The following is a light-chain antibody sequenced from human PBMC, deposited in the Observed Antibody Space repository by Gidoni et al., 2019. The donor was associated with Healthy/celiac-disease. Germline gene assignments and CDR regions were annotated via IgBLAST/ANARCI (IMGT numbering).Light chain of an antibody. CDR1: QSVNS. Sequence: EIVMTQSPATLSVSPGERATLSCRASQSVNSLLIYGASTRATGIPARFSGRGSGTEFTLTISSLQSEDFAVYYCQQYNNWPRTCGQGTKVEIK. CDR3: QQYNNWPRT. J-gene: IGKJ1*01. V-gene: IGKV3-15*01. CDR2: GAS.